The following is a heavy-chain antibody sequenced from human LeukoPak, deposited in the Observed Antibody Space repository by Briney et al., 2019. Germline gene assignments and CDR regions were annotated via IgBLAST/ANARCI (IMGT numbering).Heavy chain of an antibody. CDR1: GYTFISYY. CDR3: ARDLQSRFYFDY. CDR2: INPSGGST. D-gene: IGHD6-19*01. Sequence: ASVKVSCKASGYTFISYYMHWVRQAPGQGLEWMGIINPSGGSTSYAQKFQGRVTMTRDMSTSTVYMGLSSLRSEDTAVYYCARDLQSRFYFDYWGQGTLVTVSS. J-gene: IGHJ4*02. V-gene: IGHV1-46*01.